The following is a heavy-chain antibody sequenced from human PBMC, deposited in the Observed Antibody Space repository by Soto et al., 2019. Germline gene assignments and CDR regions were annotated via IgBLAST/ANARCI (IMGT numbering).Heavy chain of an antibody. J-gene: IGHJ5*02. D-gene: IGHD6-13*01. V-gene: IGHV4-59*01. CDR1: GGSISSYY. Sequence: PSETLSLTCTVSGGSISSYYWSWIRQPPGKGLEWIGYIYYSGSTNYNPSLKSRVTISVDTSKNQFSLKLSSVTAADTAVYYCARDLLPMGSSSWYEGGWFDPWGQGTLVTVSS. CDR3: ARDLLPMGSSSWYEGGWFDP. CDR2: IYYSGST.